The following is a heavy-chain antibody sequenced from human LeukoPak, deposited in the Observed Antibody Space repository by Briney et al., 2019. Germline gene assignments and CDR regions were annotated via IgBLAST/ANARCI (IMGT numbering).Heavy chain of an antibody. Sequence: SETLSLTCAVSGGSISSSNWWSWVRQPPGTGLEWIGEIYHSGSTNYNPSLKSRVTISVDKSKNQFSLKLSSVTAADTAVYYCARASVDLIPLFFYYGMDVWGQGTTVTVSS. CDR1: GGSISSSNW. V-gene: IGHV4-4*02. J-gene: IGHJ6*02. CDR2: IYHSGST. D-gene: IGHD3-9*01. CDR3: ARASVDLIPLFFYYGMDV.